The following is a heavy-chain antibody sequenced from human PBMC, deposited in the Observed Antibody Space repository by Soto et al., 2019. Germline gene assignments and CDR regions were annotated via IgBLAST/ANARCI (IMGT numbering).Heavy chain of an antibody. V-gene: IGHV4-34*01. CDR2: INHSGST. CDR3: EGLSDAFDI. Sequence: QVQLQQWGAGLLKPSETLSLTCAVYGGSFSGYYWSWIRQPPGKGLEWIGEINHSGSTNYNPSLKSRVTISVDTTKNQFSLKLSSVTAADAAVYYCEGLSDAFDIWGQGTMVTVSS. CDR1: GGSFSGYY. D-gene: IGHD3-22*01. J-gene: IGHJ3*02.